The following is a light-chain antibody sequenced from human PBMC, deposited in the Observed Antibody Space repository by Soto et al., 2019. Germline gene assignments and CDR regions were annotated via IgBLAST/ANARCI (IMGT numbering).Light chain of an antibody. Sequence: TQWPATLSLSPGERATFSCRASQSVTSNYLAWYQQKPGQAPRLLIFGASIRVKGIPDRFIGSGSGTDFTLTISRLEPEDFAVYYCQQYNSYSLTFGQGTKVDIK. J-gene: IGKJ1*01. CDR2: GAS. CDR1: QSVTSNY. CDR3: QQYNSYSLT. V-gene: IGKV3-20*01.